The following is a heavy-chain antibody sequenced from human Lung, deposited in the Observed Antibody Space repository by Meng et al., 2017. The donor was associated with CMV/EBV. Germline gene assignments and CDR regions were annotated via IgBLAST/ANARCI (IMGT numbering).Heavy chain of an antibody. CDR1: GFSLSRYVVG. D-gene: IGHD1-26*01. Sequence: QIALKESGPTLVKPTETLTLTCTFSGFSLSRYVVGVGWIRQPPGKALEWLAIIYWDDHKRYNPSLKSRLTITKDTSENQVVLTMTNIDPADTATYYCAHSRPGGYYGYWGQGTLVTVSS. CDR2: IYWDDHK. V-gene: IGHV2-5*02. J-gene: IGHJ4*02. CDR3: AHSRPGGYYGY.